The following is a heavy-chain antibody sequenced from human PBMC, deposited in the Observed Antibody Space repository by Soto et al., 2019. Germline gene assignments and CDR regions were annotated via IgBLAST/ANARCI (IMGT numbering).Heavy chain of an antibody. CDR2: IYYGGST. CDR1: GGSISSYY. V-gene: IGHV4-59*08. CDR3: ARRDSVYRVFDY. D-gene: IGHD5-12*01. Sequence: SETLSLTCSVSGGSISSYYWNWIRQPPGKGLEWIGYIYYGGSTNYNPSLKSRVTISVDTSENQFSLKLSSVTAADTAVYYCARRDSVYRVFDYWGQGTLVTVSS. J-gene: IGHJ4*02.